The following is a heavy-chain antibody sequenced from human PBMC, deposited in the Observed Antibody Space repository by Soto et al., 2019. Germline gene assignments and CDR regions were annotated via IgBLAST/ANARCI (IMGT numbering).Heavy chain of an antibody. D-gene: IGHD2-15*01. CDR1: GSSFSSFT. Sequence: PGGSLRLSCTASGSSFSSFTVRWFRQAPGKGLEWVSTISYTGRTNFADSVKGRFTISRDNSKNTVWLHMSSLRAEDTAVYYCAKDGIYCSGGSCYSTDWGQGTQVTVSS. V-gene: IGHV3-23*01. CDR3: AKDGIYCSGGSCYSTD. J-gene: IGHJ4*02. CDR2: ISYTGRT.